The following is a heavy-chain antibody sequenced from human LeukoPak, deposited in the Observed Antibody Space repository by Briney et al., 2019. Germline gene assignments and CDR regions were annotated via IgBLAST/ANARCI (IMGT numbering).Heavy chain of an antibody. CDR1: GFTVSSNY. D-gene: IGHD2-15*01. CDR3: ARDRYCSGGSCYGDAFDL. Sequence: PGGSLRLSCAASGFTVSSNYMSWVRQAPGKGLEWVSVIYSGGSTYYADSVKGRFTISRDNSKNTLYLQMNSLRAEDTAVYYCARDRYCSGGSCYGDAFDLWGQGTMVTVSS. CDR2: IYSGGST. J-gene: IGHJ3*01. V-gene: IGHV3-53*01.